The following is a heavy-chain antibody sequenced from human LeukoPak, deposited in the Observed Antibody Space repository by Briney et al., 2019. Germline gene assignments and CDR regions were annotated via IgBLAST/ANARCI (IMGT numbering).Heavy chain of an antibody. CDR1: GYTFTSYG. CDR2: ISAYNGNT. CDR3: AVTSVVTPDFDY. Sequence: ASVTVSCMASGYTFTSYGIRWVRQAPGQGIEWMGWISAYNGNTNYAQKLQGRVTMTTDTSTSTAYMELRSLRSDDTAVYYCAVTSVVTPDFDYWGQGTLVTVSS. D-gene: IGHD4-23*01. V-gene: IGHV1-18*01. J-gene: IGHJ4*02.